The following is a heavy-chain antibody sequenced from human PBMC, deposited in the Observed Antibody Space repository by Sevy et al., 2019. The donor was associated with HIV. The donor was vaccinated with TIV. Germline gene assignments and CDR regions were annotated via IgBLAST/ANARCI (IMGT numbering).Heavy chain of an antibody. CDR2: ISHDGNYK. CDR3: ARLFSCGGDCYYLDY. V-gene: IGHV3-30-3*01. Sequence: GGSLRLSCAASGFTFSNYDMHWVRQAPGKGLEWVAVISHDGNYKNYADSVKVRFTISRDDFTNTLYLQMSSLRPEETSVYFCARLFSCGGDCYYLDYWGQGALVTVSS. J-gene: IGHJ4*02. CDR1: GFTFSNYD. D-gene: IGHD2-21*02.